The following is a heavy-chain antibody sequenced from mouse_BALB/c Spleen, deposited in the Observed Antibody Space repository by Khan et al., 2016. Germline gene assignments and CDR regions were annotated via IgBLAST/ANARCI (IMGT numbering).Heavy chain of an antibody. J-gene: IGHJ1*01. V-gene: IGHV10-3*03. CDR1: GFTFNTYA. D-gene: IGHD1-1*01. CDR3: VRECYGSSYWYFDV. CDR2: IRSKSNNYAT. Sequence: EVQLVESGGGLVQPKGSLKLSCAASGFTFNTYAMHWVCQAPGKGLEWVARIRSKSNNYATYYADSVKDRFTISRDDSQSMLYLQMNILKTEDTAMYYCVRECYGSSYWYFDVWGAGTTVTVSS.